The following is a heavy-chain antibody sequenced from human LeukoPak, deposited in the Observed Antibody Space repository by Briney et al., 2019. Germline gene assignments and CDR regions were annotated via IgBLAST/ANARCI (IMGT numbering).Heavy chain of an antibody. D-gene: IGHD3-22*01. CDR2: IKSKTDGGTT. CDR1: GFTFSNAW. CDR3: TTEVTMIVVVPDY. J-gene: IGHJ4*02. V-gene: IGHV3-15*01. Sequence: GGSLRLSCAASGFTFSNAWMSWVRQAPGKGLEWVGRIKSKTDGGTTDYAAPVKGRFTMSRDDSKNTLYLQMNSLKTEDTAVYYCTTEVTMIVVVPDYWGQGTLVTVSS.